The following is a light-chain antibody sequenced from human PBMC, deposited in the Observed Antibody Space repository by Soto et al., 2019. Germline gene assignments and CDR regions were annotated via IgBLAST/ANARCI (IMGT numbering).Light chain of an antibody. CDR3: MSYTTTSSFV. CDR2: DVS. V-gene: IGLV2-14*03. Sequence: QSVLTQPASVSGSPGQSITISCTGTRSDIGTYNYLSWYQQHPGKAPRLVISDVSNRPSGISNRISASKSGNTASLTIAGLQSEDEADYYCMSYTTTSSFVFGSGTKVTVL. CDR1: RSDIGTYNY. J-gene: IGLJ1*01.